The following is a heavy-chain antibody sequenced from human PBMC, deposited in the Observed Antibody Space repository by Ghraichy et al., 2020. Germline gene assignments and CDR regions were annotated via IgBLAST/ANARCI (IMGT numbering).Heavy chain of an antibody. D-gene: IGHD1-14*01. V-gene: IGHV4-31*03. CDR3: ARDSEGLGAFDI. Sequence: SLNISCTVSGGSISSGGYYWSWIRQHPGKGLEWIGYIYYSGSTYYNPSLKSRVTISVDTSKNQFSLKLSSVTAADTAVYYCARDSEGLGAFDIWGQGTMVTVSS. J-gene: IGHJ3*02. CDR2: IYYSGST. CDR1: GGSISSGGYY.